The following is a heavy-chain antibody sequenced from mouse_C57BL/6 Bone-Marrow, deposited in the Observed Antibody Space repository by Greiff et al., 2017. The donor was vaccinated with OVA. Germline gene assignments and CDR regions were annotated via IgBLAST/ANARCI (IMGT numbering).Heavy chain of an antibody. D-gene: IGHD1-1*01. Sequence: VQLQQSGPVLVKPGASVKMSCKASGYTFTDYYMNWVKQSHGKSLEWIGVINPYNGGTSYNQKFKGKATLTVDKSSSPAYMELNSLTSEDSAVYYCASHYGSSYGGYFDVWGTGTTVTVSS. V-gene: IGHV1-19*01. J-gene: IGHJ1*03. CDR2: INPYNGGT. CDR3: ASHYGSSYGGYFDV. CDR1: GYTFTDYY.